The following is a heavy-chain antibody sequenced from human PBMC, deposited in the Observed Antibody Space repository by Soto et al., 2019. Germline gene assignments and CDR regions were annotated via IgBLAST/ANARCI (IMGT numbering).Heavy chain of an antibody. CDR1: GGSISSSSYY. CDR3: ARQNWNYDHWFDP. CDR2: IYYSGST. Sequence: LSLTCTVSGGSISSSSYYWGWIRQPPGKGLEWIGSIYYSGSTYYNPSLKSRVTISVDTSKNQFSLKLSSVTAADTAVYYCARQNWNYDHWFDPWGQGTLVTVSS. J-gene: IGHJ5*02. V-gene: IGHV4-39*01. D-gene: IGHD1-7*01.